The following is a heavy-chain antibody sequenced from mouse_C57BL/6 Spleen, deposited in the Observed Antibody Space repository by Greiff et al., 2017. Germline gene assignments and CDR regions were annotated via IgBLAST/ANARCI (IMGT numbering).Heavy chain of an antibody. CDR1: GFTFSSYG. D-gene: IGHD4-1*02. Sequence: DVMLVESGGDLVKPGGSLKLSCAASGFTFSSYGMSWVRQTPDKRLEWVATISSGGSYTYYPDSVKGRFTISRDNAKNTLYLQMSSLKSEDTAMYYCARPTGSYYAMDYWGQGTSVTVSS. CDR3: ARPTGSYYAMDY. CDR2: ISSGGSYT. V-gene: IGHV5-6*02. J-gene: IGHJ4*01.